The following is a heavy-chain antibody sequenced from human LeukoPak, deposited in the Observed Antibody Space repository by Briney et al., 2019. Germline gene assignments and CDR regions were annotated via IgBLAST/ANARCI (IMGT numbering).Heavy chain of an antibody. CDR3: ARESRDIVVVPAAIGMGALGPVDY. V-gene: IGHV3-7*01. CDR1: GFTFSSCW. D-gene: IGHD2-2*01. Sequence: PGGSLRLSCAASGFTFSSCWMSWVRQAPGKGLEWVASIKQDGSEKYYVDSVKGRFTISRDNAKNSLYLQMNSLRAEDTAVYYCARESRDIVVVPAAIGMGALGPVDYWGQGTLVTVSS. CDR2: IKQDGSEK. J-gene: IGHJ4*02.